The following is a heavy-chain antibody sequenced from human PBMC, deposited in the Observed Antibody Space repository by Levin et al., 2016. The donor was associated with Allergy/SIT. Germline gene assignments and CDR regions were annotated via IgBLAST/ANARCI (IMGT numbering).Heavy chain of an antibody. CDR2: IYWDDDK. CDR3: AHRQAVLVGSEQQLLNWYFDL. J-gene: IGHJ2*01. D-gene: IGHD6-13*01. Sequence: WIRQPPGKALEWLALIYWDDDKRYSPSLKSRLTITKDTSKNQVVLTMTNMDPVDTATYYCAHRQAVLVGSEQQLLNWYFDLWGRGTLVTVSS. V-gene: IGHV2-5*02.